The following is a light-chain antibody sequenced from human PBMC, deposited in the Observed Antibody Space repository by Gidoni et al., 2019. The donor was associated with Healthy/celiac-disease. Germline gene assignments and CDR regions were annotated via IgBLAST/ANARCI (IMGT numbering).Light chain of an antibody. Sequence: QLVLTQSPSASASLGASVKLTCTLSSGHSSYAIAWHQQQPEKGPQYLMKLNSACSHSKGDGIPDRFSGSSSGAERYLTISSLQSEDEADYYCQTWGTGNVVFGGGTKLTGL. J-gene: IGLJ2*01. CDR2: LNSACSH. V-gene: IGLV4-69*01. CDR1: SGHSSYA. CDR3: QTWGTGNVV.